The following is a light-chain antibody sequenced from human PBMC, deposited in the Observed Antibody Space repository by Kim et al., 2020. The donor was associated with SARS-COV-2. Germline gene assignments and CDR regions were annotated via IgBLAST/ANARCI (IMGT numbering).Light chain of an antibody. CDR1: QSVSSNY. J-gene: IGKJ1*01. V-gene: IGKV3-20*01. CDR2: GAS. Sequence: EIVLTQSPGTLSLSPGERATLSCRASQSVSSNYLAWYQQKPGQAPRLLIYGASSRATGIPDRFSGSGSGTDFTLTITRLEPEDFAVYYCQQYSSSPATFGQGTKEEVK. CDR3: QQYSSSPAT.